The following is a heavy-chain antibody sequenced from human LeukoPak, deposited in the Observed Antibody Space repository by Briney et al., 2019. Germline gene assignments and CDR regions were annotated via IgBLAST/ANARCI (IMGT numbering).Heavy chain of an antibody. CDR1: GFSFSGAW. D-gene: IGHD3-10*01. CDR3: TTVILQNFDSGNYFLPY. Sequence: GGSLRLSCVASGFSFSGAWMTWVRQAPGKGLEWVGRITSKTDGGTTDYAAPVKGRFAISRDDSKNMLYLQMNSLKTEDTAVYYCTTVILQNFDSGNYFLPYWGQGTLVTVSS. CDR2: ITSKTDGGTT. J-gene: IGHJ4*02. V-gene: IGHV3-15*01.